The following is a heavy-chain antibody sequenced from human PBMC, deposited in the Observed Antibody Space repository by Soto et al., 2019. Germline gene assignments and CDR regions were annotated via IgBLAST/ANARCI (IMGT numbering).Heavy chain of an antibody. J-gene: IGHJ6*03. CDR1: GGSISSYY. CDR3: ARGKPYSSGSYYMDV. CDR2: IYYSGST. D-gene: IGHD5-18*01. Sequence: ETLSLTCTVSGGSISSYYWSWIRQPPGKGLEWIGHIYYSGSTNYNPSLKSRVTISIDTSKNQFSLKVTSVTAADTAVYYCARGKPYSSGSYYMDVWGKGTTVTVSS. V-gene: IGHV4-59*01.